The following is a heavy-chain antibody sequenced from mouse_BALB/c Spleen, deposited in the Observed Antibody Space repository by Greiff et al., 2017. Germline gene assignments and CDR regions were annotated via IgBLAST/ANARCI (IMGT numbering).Heavy chain of an antibody. Sequence: EVNLVESGGGLVQPGGSLRLSCATSGFTFTDYYMSWVRQPPGKALEWLGFIRNKANGYKTEYSASVKGRFTISRDNSQSILYLQMNTLRAEDSAGDCCARGGFTRHAMDYWGQGTSVTVSS. CDR3: ARGGFTRHAMDY. J-gene: IGHJ4*01. V-gene: IGHV7-3*02. CDR2: IRNKANGYKT. CDR1: GFTFTDYY. D-gene: IGHD2-12*01.